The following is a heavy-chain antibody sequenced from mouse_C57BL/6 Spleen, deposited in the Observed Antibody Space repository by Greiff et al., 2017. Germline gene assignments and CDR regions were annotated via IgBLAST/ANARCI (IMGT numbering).Heavy chain of an antibody. J-gene: IGHJ2*01. CDR3: ARRYGSSEDFDY. D-gene: IGHD1-1*01. V-gene: IGHV1-52*01. Sequence: QVQLQQPGAELVRPGSSVKLSCKASGYTFTSYWMHWVKQRPIQGLEWIGNIDPSDSETHYNQKFKDKATLTVDKSSSTAYLQLSSLTSEDSAVYYCARRYGSSEDFDYWGQGTTLTVSS. CDR1: GYTFTSYW. CDR2: IDPSDSET.